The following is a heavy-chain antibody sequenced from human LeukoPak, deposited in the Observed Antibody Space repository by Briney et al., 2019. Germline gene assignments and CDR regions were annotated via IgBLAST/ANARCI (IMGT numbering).Heavy chain of an antibody. CDR1: GGSFSGYY. V-gene: IGHV4-34*01. Sequence: SETLSLTCAVYGGSFSGYYWSWIRQPPGKGLEWIGEINNSGSTNYNPSLKSRVTISVDTSKNQFSLKLSSVTAADTAVYYCARGISYRGNYYYYMDVWGKGTTVTVSS. J-gene: IGHJ6*03. D-gene: IGHD5-18*01. CDR3: ARGISYRGNYYYYMDV. CDR2: INNSGST.